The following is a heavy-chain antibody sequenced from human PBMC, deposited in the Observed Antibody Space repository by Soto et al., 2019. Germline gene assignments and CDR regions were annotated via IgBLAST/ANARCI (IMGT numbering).Heavy chain of an antibody. D-gene: IGHD6-6*01. CDR3: ARTADRFPPVTGMAV. CDR1: GGTFSSYA. V-gene: IGHV1-69*13. CDR2: IIPIFGTA. Sequence: SVKVSCKASGGTFSSYAISWVRQAPGQGLEWMGGIIPIFGTANYAQKFQGRVTITADESTSTAYMELSSLRSEDTAVYYCARTADRFPPVTGMAVWGQGTTVTVSS. J-gene: IGHJ6*02.